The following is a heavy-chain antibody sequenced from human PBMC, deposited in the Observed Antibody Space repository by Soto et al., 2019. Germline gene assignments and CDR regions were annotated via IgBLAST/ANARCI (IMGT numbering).Heavy chain of an antibody. V-gene: IGHV3-7*01. Sequence: PGGSLRLSCAASGFTFSSYWMSWVRQAPGKGLEWVANIKQDGSEKYYVDSVKGRFTISRDNAKNSLYLQMNSLRAEDTAVYYCARNPIFGVVIMNYFDYWGQGTRVTVSS. D-gene: IGHD3-3*01. CDR1: GFTFSSYW. CDR2: IKQDGSEK. CDR3: ARNPIFGVVIMNYFDY. J-gene: IGHJ4*02.